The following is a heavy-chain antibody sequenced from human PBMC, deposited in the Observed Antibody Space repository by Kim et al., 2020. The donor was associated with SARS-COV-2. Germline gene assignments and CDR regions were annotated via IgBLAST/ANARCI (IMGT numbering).Heavy chain of an antibody. CDR2: IKQDGSEK. CDR3: ARDLTPDSSGYYYSPDAFDI. V-gene: IGHV3-7*01. J-gene: IGHJ3*02. CDR1: GFTFSSYW. D-gene: IGHD3-22*01. Sequence: GGSLRLSCAASGFTFSSYWMSWVRQAPGKGLEWVANIKQDGSEKYYVDSVKGRFTISRDNAKNSLYLQMNSLRAEDTAVYYCARDLTPDSSGYYYSPDAFDIWGQGTMVTVSS.